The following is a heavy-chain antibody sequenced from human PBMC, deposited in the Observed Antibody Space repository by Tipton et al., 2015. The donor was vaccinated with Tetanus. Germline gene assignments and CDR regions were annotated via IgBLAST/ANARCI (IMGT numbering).Heavy chain of an antibody. CDR3: ASLAPSSYSSGWYGGGNVY. CDR2: INPNSGGT. D-gene: IGHD6-19*01. J-gene: IGHJ4*02. CDR1: GYTFTGYY. Sequence: QLVQSGAEVKKPGASVKVSCKASGYTFTGYYMHWVRQAPGQGLEWMGWINPNSGGTHYAQKFQGRVTMTRDTSISTAYMGLSRRRSDDAAVYYGASLAPSSYSSGWYGGGNVYWGQGTLVTVSS. V-gene: IGHV1-2*02.